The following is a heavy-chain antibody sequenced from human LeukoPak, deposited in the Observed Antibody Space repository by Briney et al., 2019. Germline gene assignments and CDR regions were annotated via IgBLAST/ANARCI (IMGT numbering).Heavy chain of an antibody. CDR1: GGSISTYY. J-gene: IGHJ3*02. D-gene: IGHD2-21*02. CDR3: ARVSGGDCPDI. CDR2: IYYRGSA. Sequence: SETLSLTCTVSGGSISTYYWSWIRQPPGKGLEWIGYIYYRGSANYNPSLKSRVTISVDTSNNHFSLKLSSVTAADTAVYYCARVSGGDCPDIWGQGTMVTVSS. V-gene: IGHV4-59*01.